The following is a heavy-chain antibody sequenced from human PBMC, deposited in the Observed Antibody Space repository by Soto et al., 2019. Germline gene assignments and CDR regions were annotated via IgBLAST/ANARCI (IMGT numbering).Heavy chain of an antibody. Sequence: SVTLSLTGTVSRGSISSYYWSWIRQPPGKGLEWIGYIYYSGSTNYNPSLMSRVTISVDTSKNQFSLKLSSVTAADTAVYYGVRNSRGYTNGDYFDSWGQGTL. CDR3: VRNSRGYTNGDYFDS. D-gene: IGHD5-18*01. V-gene: IGHV4-59*01. J-gene: IGHJ4*02. CDR2: IYYSGST. CDR1: RGSISSYY.